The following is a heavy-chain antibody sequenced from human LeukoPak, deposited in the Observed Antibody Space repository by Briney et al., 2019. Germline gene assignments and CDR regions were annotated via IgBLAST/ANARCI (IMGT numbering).Heavy chain of an antibody. CDR3: ARAGGLLYCSDGSCRNWFDP. Sequence: ASVKVSCKASGYTFNNYVMNWVRQTPGQGLEWMGWINTNTGNPTYAQGFTGRFVFSLDISVSTAYLQISSLKAEDTAVYYCARAGGLLYCSDGSCRNWFDPWGQGTLVTVSS. CDR2: INTNTGNP. D-gene: IGHD2-15*01. J-gene: IGHJ5*02. CDR1: GYTFNNYV. V-gene: IGHV7-4-1*02.